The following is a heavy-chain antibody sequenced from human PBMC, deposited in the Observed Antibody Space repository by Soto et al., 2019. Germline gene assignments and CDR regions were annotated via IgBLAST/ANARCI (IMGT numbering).Heavy chain of an antibody. CDR2: IIPIFGTA. Sequence: QVQLVQSGAEVKKPGSSVKVSCKASGGTFSSYAISWVRQATGQGLEWMGGIIPIFGTANYAQKFQGRVTITADESTSTAYKELSSQRSEDQDVYYCQRDAHERGAVVRPTSADYFDYWGQGTLVTVSS. V-gene: IGHV1-69*01. CDR3: QRDAHERGAVVRPTSADYFDY. J-gene: IGHJ4*02. D-gene: IGHD6-19*01. CDR1: GGTFSSYA.